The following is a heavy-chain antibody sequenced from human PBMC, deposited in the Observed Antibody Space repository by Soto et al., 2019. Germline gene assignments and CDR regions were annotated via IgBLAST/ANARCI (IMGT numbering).Heavy chain of an antibody. CDR3: AAGGYRNWFDP. Sequence: GASVKVSCKISGDSLSDLSIHWVRQAPGKGLEWMGGFDYEDDEAIYAQKFQGRATMTEDTSTGTAYMELSSLRYEDSAVYYCAAGGYRNWFDPWGQGTLVTVSS. CDR1: GDSLSDLS. D-gene: IGHD2-2*01. V-gene: IGHV1-24*01. CDR2: FDYEDDEA. J-gene: IGHJ5*02.